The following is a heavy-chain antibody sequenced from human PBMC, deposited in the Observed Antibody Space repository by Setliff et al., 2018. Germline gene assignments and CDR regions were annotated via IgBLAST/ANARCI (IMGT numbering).Heavy chain of an antibody. CDR2: VNSNEI. CDR3: ANPVQDTAMPLYYFDY. D-gene: IGHD5-18*01. V-gene: IGHV3-30*02. Sequence: GGSLRLSCEASGFTLTMYSMHWVRQVPGKGPEWLGFVNSNEIDYADSVKGRFTISRDNSKNTLYLQMNSLRAEDTAVYYCANPVQDTAMPLYYFDYWGQGTLVTVSS. CDR1: GFTLTMYS. J-gene: IGHJ4*02.